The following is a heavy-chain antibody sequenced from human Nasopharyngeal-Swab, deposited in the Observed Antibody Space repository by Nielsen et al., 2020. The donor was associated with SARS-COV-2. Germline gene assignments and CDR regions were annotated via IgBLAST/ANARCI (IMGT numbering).Heavy chain of an antibody. J-gene: IGHJ5*02. CDR3: ARGSGGIAAAGTRRFDP. D-gene: IGHD6-13*01. Sequence: GSLRLSCTVSGGSISSSSYYWGWIRQPPGKGLEWIGSIYYSGSTNYNPSLKSRVTISVDTSKNQFSLKLSSVTAADTAVYYCARGSGGIAAAGTRRFDPWGQGTLVTVSS. CDR2: IYYSGST. V-gene: IGHV4-39*07. CDR1: GGSISSSSYY.